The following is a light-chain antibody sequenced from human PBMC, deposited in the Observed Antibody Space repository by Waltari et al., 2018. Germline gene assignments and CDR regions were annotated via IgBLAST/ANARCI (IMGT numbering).Light chain of an antibody. J-gene: IGKJ1*01. CDR3: QQVNTYPRT. CDR2: SAS. CDR1: QGVNSY. Sequence: DVQLTQSPSFLSASVGDSVTITCRASQGVNSYLAWYQQKPGQAPKLLIYSASTLPSGVPSRFSGRGSGTQFTLTISSLHPEDFATYYCQQVNTYPRTFGQGTKVEIK. V-gene: IGKV1-9*01.